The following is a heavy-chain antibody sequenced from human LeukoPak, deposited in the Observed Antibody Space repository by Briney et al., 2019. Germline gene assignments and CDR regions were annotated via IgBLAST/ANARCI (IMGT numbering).Heavy chain of an antibody. J-gene: IGHJ6*02. D-gene: IGHD5/OR15-5a*01. V-gene: IGHV4-34*01. CDR1: GGSFSGYY. CDR3: ATSNYAPWSTGMDV. Sequence: PSETLSLTCAVYGGSFSGYYWSWIRQPPGKGLEWIGEINHSGSTNYNPSLKSRVTISVDTSKNQFSLKLSSVTAADTAVYYCATSNYAPWSTGMDVWGQGTTVTVSS. CDR2: INHSGST.